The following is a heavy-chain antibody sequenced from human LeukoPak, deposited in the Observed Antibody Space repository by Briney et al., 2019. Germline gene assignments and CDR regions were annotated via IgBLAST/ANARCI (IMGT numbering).Heavy chain of an antibody. CDR3: AKEGRWIGSYPLFDY. CDR2: IRYDGSNK. CDR1: GFTFSSYG. D-gene: IGHD1-26*01. J-gene: IGHJ4*02. Sequence: GGSLRLSCAASGFTFSSYGMHWVRQAPGKGLEWVAFIRYDGSNKYYADSVKGRFTISRDNSKNTLYLQMNSLRAEDTAVYYCAKEGRWIGSYPLFDYWGQGTLVTVSS. V-gene: IGHV3-30*02.